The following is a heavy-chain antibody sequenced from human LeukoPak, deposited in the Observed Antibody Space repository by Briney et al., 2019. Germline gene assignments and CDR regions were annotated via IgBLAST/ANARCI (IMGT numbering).Heavy chain of an antibody. D-gene: IGHD2-2*01. J-gene: IGHJ4*02. V-gene: IGHV3-30*02. CDR3: AKGTIRYCSSTGCYIDY. CDR1: GFTFSSYG. CDR2: IQYDGSNK. Sequence: GGSLRLSCAASGFTFSSYGMHWVRQAPGKGLEWVALIQYDGSNKYYPDSVKGRFTISRDNSKNTLYLQMNSLRAEDTAVYYCAKGTIRYCSSTGCYIDYWGQGTLVTVSS.